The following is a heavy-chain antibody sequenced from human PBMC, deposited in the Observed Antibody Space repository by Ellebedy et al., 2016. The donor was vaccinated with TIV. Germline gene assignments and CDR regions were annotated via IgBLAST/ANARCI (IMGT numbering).Heavy chain of an antibody. CDR3: ARDSPLDNLNWFDP. Sequence: MPSETLSLTCTVSGGSISSYYWSWIRQPPGKGLEWIGYIYYSGSTNYNPSLKSRVTISVDTSKNQFSLKLSSVTAADTAVYYCARDSPLDNLNWFDPWGQGTLVTVSS. CDR2: IYYSGST. CDR1: GGSISSYY. V-gene: IGHV4-59*12. J-gene: IGHJ5*02. D-gene: IGHD1-14*01.